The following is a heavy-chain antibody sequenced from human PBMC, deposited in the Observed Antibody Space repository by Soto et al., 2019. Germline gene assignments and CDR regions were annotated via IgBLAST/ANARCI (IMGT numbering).Heavy chain of an antibody. CDR2: IYYSGST. Sequence: SETLSLTCPFSGGSISSSSYYWGWIRQPPGKGLEWIGSIYYSGSTYYNPSLKSRVTISVDTSKNQFSLKLSSVTAADTAVYYCARQSPYDFWSGYPSLDYWGQGTLVTVSS. D-gene: IGHD3-3*01. J-gene: IGHJ4*02. V-gene: IGHV4-39*01. CDR1: GGSISSSSYY. CDR3: ARQSPYDFWSGYPSLDY.